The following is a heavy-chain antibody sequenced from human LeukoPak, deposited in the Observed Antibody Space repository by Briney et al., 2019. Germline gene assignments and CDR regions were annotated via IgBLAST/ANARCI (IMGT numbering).Heavy chain of an antibody. CDR2: VNPGGGGT. CDR3: ARVKSCGGDCYYFDF. Sequence: ASVKVSCTTSGYTFSSNYIHWVRQAPGQGLESMGIVNPGGGGTSYAPKFQGRVTMTRDTSTTTVYMELSSLRSEDTAVYYCARVKSCGGDCYYFDFWGQGTLVTVSS. V-gene: IGHV1-46*01. D-gene: IGHD2-21*02. J-gene: IGHJ4*02. CDR1: GYTFSSNY.